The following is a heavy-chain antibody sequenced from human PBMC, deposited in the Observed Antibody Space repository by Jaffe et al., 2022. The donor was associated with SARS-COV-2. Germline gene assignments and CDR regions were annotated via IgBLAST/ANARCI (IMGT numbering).Heavy chain of an antibody. J-gene: IGHJ5*02. CDR2: IYYSGST. V-gene: IGHV4-39*01. CDR1: GGSISSSSYY. Sequence: QLQLQESGPGLVKPSETLSLTCTVSGGSISSSSYYWGWIRQPPGKGLEWIGSIYYSGSTYYNPSLKSRVTISVDTSKNQFSLKLSSVTAADTAVYYCARHSRTLVIAAEWFDPWGQGTLVTVSS. D-gene: IGHD6-25*01. CDR3: ARHSRTLVIAAEWFDP.